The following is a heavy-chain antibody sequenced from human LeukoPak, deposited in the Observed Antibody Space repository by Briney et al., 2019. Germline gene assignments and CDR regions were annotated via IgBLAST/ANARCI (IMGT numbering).Heavy chain of an antibody. V-gene: IGHV3-53*01. CDR3: ARGAYYYYGMDV. J-gene: IGHJ6*02. CDR1: GFTVSSNY. Sequence: GGSLRLSCAASGFTVSSNYMSWVRQAPGKGLEWVSVIYSGGSTYYTDSVKGRFTISRDNSKNTLYLQMNSLRAEDTAVYYCARGAYYYYGMDVWGQGTTVTVSS. CDR2: IYSGGST.